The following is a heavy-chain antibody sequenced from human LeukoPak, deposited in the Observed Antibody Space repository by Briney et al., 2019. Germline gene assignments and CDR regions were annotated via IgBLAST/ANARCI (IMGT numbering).Heavy chain of an antibody. CDR1: GFTFSSYG. V-gene: IGHV3-30*18. D-gene: IGHD2-8*01. Sequence: GGSLRLSCAASGFTFSSYGMHWVRQAPGKGLQWVSLISHDGSNKYYADSVRGRFTISRDNSKNTLYLQMNSLRAEDTAVYYCAKGTRVSLLTDAFDIWGQGTMVTVSS. J-gene: IGHJ3*02. CDR3: AKGTRVSLLTDAFDI. CDR2: ISHDGSNK.